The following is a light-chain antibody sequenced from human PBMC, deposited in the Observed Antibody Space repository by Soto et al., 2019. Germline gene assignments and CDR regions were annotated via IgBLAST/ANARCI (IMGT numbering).Light chain of an antibody. CDR3: QQRSTEFT. Sequence: EIVLTQSPATLSLSPGERATLSCRASQSVSSYLAWYQQKPGQAPRLLIYDASNRATGIPARFSGSGSGTDFTLTISSLEAEDVVVYYCQQRSTEFTFGPGTKVDIK. J-gene: IGKJ3*01. CDR2: DAS. V-gene: IGKV3-11*01. CDR1: QSVSSY.